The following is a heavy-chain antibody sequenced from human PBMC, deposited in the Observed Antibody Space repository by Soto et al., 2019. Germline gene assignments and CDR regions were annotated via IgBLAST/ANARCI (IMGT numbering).Heavy chain of an antibody. D-gene: IGHD6-19*01. J-gene: IGHJ6*02. V-gene: IGHV1-69*12. Sequence: QVQLVQSGAEEKNPGSSVKVSCKASRGTFSSYAISWVRQAPGQGLEWMGGIIPIFGTANYAQKFQGRVTITADESTSTAYMELSSLRAEDTAVYYCARDRRRRDGCNYGMDVWGQGTTVTVSS. CDR2: IIPIFGTA. CDR1: RGTFSSYA. CDR3: ARDRRRRDGCNYGMDV.